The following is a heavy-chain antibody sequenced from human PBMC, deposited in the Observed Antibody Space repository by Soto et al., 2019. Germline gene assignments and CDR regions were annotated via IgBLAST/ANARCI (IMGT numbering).Heavy chain of an antibody. D-gene: IGHD3-10*01. J-gene: IGHJ4*02. CDR3: AGSLTINTLDY. Sequence: GGSLRLSCTASDFTFSAYWMHWVRQAPGKGLVWVSRINSDASSTSYADSVQGRFIISRDSAKNTLYLQMDSLRAEDTAVYWCAGSLTINTLDYWGQGALVTVSS. CDR2: INSDASST. CDR1: DFTFSAYW. V-gene: IGHV3-74*01.